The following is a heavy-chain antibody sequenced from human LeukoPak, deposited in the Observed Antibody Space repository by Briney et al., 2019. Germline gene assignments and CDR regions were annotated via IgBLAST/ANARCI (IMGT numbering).Heavy chain of an antibody. D-gene: IGHD5-12*01. CDR2: ISYDGSNK. V-gene: IGHV3-30*18. Sequence: GGSLILSCAASGFTFSSYGMHWVRQAPGKGLEWVAVISYDGSNKYYADSVKGRFTISRDNSKNTLYLQMNSLRAEDTAVYYCTKAGIVALFDYWGQGTLVTVSS. CDR3: TKAGIVALFDY. CDR1: GFTFSSYG. J-gene: IGHJ4*02.